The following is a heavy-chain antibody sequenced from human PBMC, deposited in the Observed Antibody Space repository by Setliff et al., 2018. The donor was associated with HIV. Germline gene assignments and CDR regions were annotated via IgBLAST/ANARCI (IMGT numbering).Heavy chain of an antibody. CDR1: GYSLTELS. V-gene: IGHV1-8*01. J-gene: IGHJ3*02. D-gene: IGHD3-22*01. CDR2: MNPNSGNT. Sequence: ASVKVSCKVSGYSLTELSMHWVRQATGQGLEWMGWMNPNSGNTGYAQKFQGRVTMTRNTSISTAYMELSSLRSEDTAVYYCARGITMIGNAFDIWGQGTMVTVSS. CDR3: ARGITMIGNAFDI.